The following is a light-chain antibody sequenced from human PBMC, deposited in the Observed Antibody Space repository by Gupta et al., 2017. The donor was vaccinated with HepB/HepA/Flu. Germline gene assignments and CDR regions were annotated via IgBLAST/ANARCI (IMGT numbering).Light chain of an antibody. J-gene: IGLJ3*02. CDR1: SSNIGRNA. CDR3: SAWDDSLNGVL. Sequence: SVLTQPPSASGTPGQRVSISCSGSSSNIGRNAVNWYQHLPGTDPKFLIFSDNGRASEGVDQCSSSTSGTSASLAISGRQSEEEADYYCSAWDDSLNGVLFGGGTKVTVL. V-gene: IGLV1-44*01. CDR2: SDN.